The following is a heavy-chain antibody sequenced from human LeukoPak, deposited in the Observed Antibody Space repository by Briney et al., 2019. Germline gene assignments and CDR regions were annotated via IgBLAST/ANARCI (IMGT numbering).Heavy chain of an antibody. Sequence: GGSLXPSCXASGFTFSSYAMSWVRQAPGKGLEWVSGISGSGDNTYYADSVKGRFTISRDNSKNTLYVQVNSLGTEDTAAYYCAKGSYYDSSGSFYFDYWGQGTLVTVSS. D-gene: IGHD3-22*01. CDR2: ISGSGDNT. J-gene: IGHJ4*02. CDR3: AKGSYYDSSGSFYFDY. CDR1: GFTFSSYA. V-gene: IGHV3-23*01.